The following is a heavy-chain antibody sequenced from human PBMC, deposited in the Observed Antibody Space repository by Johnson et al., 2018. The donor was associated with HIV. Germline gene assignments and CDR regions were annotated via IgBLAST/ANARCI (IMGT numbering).Heavy chain of an antibody. CDR3: ARDRCSSTSCIDAFDI. J-gene: IGHJ3*02. D-gene: IGHD2-2*01. V-gene: IGHV3-15*01. CDR1: GFTFSDAW. Sequence: VQLVESGGGVVQPGGSLKLSCAASGFTFSDAWMNWVRQAPGKGLEWVGRVKSKTDGGTTDYAAPVKGRFTLSRDASKNTLFLQMNSLKTEDTGVYYCARDRCSSTSCIDAFDIWGQGTMVTVSS. CDR2: VKSKTDGGTT.